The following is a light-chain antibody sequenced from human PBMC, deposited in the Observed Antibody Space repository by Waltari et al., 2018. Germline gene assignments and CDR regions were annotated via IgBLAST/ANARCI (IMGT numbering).Light chain of an antibody. Sequence: QTVVTQEPSFSVSPGGTVTLTCGLSSGPVSTIYYPSWYQQTPGQAPLTLIYSTSTRSSGVPDRFSGSILGSKAALTITGAQADDESDYYCVLYMGSLWVFGGGTKLTVL. CDR3: VLYMGSLWV. V-gene: IGLV8-61*01. CDR1: SGPVSTIYY. CDR2: STS. J-gene: IGLJ3*02.